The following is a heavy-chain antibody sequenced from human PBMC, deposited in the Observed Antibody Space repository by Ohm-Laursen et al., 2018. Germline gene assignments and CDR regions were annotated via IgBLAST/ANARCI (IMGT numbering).Heavy chain of an antibody. V-gene: IGHV4-34*01. CDR1: GGSFSGYY. Sequence: TLSLTCAVYGGSFSGYYWSWIRQPPGKGLEWIGEINHSGSTNYNPSLKSRVTISVDTSKNQFSLKLSSVTAEDTAVYYCARHPRREYCSGGGCYGVDFWGQGTLVTVSS. CDR3: ARHPRREYCSGGGCYGVDF. CDR2: INHSGST. J-gene: IGHJ4*02. D-gene: IGHD2-15*01.